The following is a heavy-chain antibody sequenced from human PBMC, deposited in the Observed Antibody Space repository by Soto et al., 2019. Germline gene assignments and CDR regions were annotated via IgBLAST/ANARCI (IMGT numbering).Heavy chain of an antibody. Sequence: GGSLRLSCAASGFTFSSYGMHWVRQAPGKGLEWVAVIWYDGSNKYYADSVKGRFTISRDNSKNTLYLQMNSLRAEDTAVYYCAREYSYGYFYFDYWGQGTLVTVSS. CDR2: IWYDGSNK. CDR3: AREYSYGYFYFDY. D-gene: IGHD5-18*01. J-gene: IGHJ4*02. V-gene: IGHV3-33*01. CDR1: GFTFSSYG.